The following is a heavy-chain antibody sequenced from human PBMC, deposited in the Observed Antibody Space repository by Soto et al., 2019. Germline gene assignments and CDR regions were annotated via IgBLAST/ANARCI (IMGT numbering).Heavy chain of an antibody. CDR2: IYPGDSDT. V-gene: IGHV5-51*01. Sequence: GESLKISCKGSGYTFTNYWIGWVRQMPGKGPEWMGIIYPGDSDTKYNPSSQGQVTISADKSITTTYLQWSSLKASDTAIYYCAASIFYYGMDVWGQGTTVTVSS. CDR3: AASIFYYGMDV. CDR1: GYTFTNYW. J-gene: IGHJ6*02.